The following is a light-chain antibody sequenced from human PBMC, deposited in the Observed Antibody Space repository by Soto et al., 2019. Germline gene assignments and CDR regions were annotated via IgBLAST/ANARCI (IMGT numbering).Light chain of an antibody. J-gene: IGKJ2*01. CDR3: QQYDNWLPTYT. CDR2: GAS. V-gene: IGKV3-15*01. Sequence: EIVMTQSPATLSMSPGERATLSCRASQSISSNLAWYQQKPGQAPRLLIYGASNRATGIPARFSGGGSETEFTLTISSLQSEDFAVYYCQQYDNWLPTYTFGQGTKLEIK. CDR1: QSISSN.